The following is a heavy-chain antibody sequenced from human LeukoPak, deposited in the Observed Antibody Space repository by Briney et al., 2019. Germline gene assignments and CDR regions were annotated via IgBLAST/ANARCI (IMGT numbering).Heavy chain of an antibody. V-gene: IGHV3-33*01. CDR2: IWYDGSNK. CDR1: GFTFSSYG. J-gene: IGHJ4*02. Sequence: GRSLRLSCAASGFTFSSYGMRWVRQAPGKGLEWVAVIWYDGSNKYYADSVKGRFTISRDNSKNTLYLQMDSLRAEDTAVYYCARDPGVRWLVGFDYWGQGTLVTVSS. CDR3: ARDPGVRWLVGFDY. D-gene: IGHD6-19*01.